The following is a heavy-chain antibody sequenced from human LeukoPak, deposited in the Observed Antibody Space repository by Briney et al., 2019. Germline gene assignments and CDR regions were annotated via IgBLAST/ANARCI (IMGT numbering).Heavy chain of an antibody. J-gene: IGHJ4*02. CDR2: MNPNSGNT. D-gene: IGHD6-13*01. Sequence: ASVKVSCKASGYTFTSYDINWVRQATGQGLEWMGWMNPNSGNTGYAQKFQGRVTMTRNTSISTAYMELSSLRSEDTAVYYCARGRKRYSSSWYVIDYWGQGTPVTVSS. CDR1: GYTFTSYD. CDR3: ARGRKRYSSSWYVIDY. V-gene: IGHV1-8*02.